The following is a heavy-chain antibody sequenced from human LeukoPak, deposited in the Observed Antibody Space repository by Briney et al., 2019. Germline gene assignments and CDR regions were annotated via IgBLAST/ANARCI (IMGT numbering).Heavy chain of an antibody. V-gene: IGHV3-48*03. J-gene: IGHJ5*02. CDR1: GFTFSSYE. CDR3: ARAYNGSGSYYGTHWFDP. CDR2: ISSSGSTI. D-gene: IGHD3-10*01. Sequence: GGSLRLPCAASGFTFSSYEMNWVRQAPGKGLEWVSYISSSGSTIYYADSVKGRFTISRDNAKNSLYLQMNSLRAEDTAVYYCARAYNGSGSYYGTHWFDPWGQGTLVTVSS.